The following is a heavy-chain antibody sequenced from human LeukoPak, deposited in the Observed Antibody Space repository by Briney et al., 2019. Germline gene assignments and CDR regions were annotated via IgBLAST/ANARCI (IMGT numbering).Heavy chain of an antibody. CDR2: ISDSGDYT. CDR1: GFTFSSYA. J-gene: IGHJ4*02. D-gene: IGHD2-8*01. CDR3: AKDTSIGKYCTNGVCSPFDY. Sequence: GGSLRLSCAGSGFTFSSYAMSWVRHAPGQGLEWFSVISDSGDYTSYADSVRGRFTISRDNSRNTLYLQMISLRPEDTAVYYCAKDTSIGKYCTNGVCSPFDYWGQGPLVTVSS. V-gene: IGHV3-23*01.